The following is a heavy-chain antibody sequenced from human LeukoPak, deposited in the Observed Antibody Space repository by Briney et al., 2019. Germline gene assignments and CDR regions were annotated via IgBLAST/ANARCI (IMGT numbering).Heavy chain of an antibody. CDR2: INPSGGST. J-gene: IGHJ4*02. CDR1: GYTFTSYY. CDR3: ASDLGYCSSTSCDDGDY. V-gene: IGHV1-46*01. D-gene: IGHD2-2*01. Sequence: ASVKVSCKASGYTFTSYYMHWVRQAPGQGLEWMGIINPSGGSTSYAQKCQGRVTMTRDTSTSTVYMELSSLRSEETAVYYCASDLGYCSSTSCDDGDYWGQGTLVTVSS.